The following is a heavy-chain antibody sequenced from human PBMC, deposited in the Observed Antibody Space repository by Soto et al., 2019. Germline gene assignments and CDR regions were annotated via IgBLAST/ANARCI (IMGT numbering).Heavy chain of an antibody. CDR2: ISGSGGST. V-gene: IGHV3-23*01. J-gene: IGHJ6*02. CDR1: GFTFSSYA. CDR3: AKSRAYCGGDCSHSYYYGMDV. D-gene: IGHD2-21*02. Sequence: GGSLRLSCAASGFTFSSYAMSWVRQAPGKGLEWVSAISGSGGSTYYADSVKGRFTISRDNSKNTLYLQMNSLRAEDTAVYYCAKSRAYCGGDCSHSYYYGMDVWGQGTTVTVSS.